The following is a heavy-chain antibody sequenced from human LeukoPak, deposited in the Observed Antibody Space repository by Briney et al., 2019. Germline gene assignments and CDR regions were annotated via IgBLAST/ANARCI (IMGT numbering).Heavy chain of an antibody. Sequence: PGGSLRLSCAASGFIVNTNYMTWVRQAPGRGLEWVSFIYADGNTYYSDSVKGRFTISRDISENAVYLQMNSLRAEDTAVYYCARDSYGDANFDSWGQGTLVTVSS. CDR2: IYADGNT. J-gene: IGHJ4*02. CDR1: GFIVNTNY. D-gene: IGHD4-17*01. CDR3: ARDSYGDANFDS. V-gene: IGHV3-53*01.